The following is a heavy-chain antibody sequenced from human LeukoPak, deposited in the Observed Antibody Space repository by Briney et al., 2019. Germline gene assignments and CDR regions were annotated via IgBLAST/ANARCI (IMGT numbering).Heavy chain of an antibody. CDR1: GFTFRSYG. CDR3: AKAQGGTTLDY. V-gene: IGHV3-30*18. D-gene: IGHD1-7*01. CDR2: ISYDGSNK. Sequence: PGRSLRLSCAASGFTFRSYGMHWVRQAPGKGLEWVALISYDGSNKYYADSVKGRFTISRDNSKTTLFLQMNSLRAEDAAVYYCAKAQGGTTLDYWGQGTLVTVSS. J-gene: IGHJ4*02.